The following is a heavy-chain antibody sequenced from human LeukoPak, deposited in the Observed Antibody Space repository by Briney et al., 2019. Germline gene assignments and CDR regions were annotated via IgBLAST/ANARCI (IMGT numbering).Heavy chain of an antibody. CDR2: ISGSGGST. CDR3: AKVRHSSGWHDAFDI. CDR1: GFTFSSYA. J-gene: IGHJ3*02. Sequence: PGGSLRLSCAASGFTFSSYAMSWVRQAPGKGLEWVSVISGSGGSTYYADSVKGRFTISRDNSKNTLYLQMNSLRAEDTAVYYCAKVRHSSGWHDAFDIWGQGTMVTVSS. V-gene: IGHV3-23*01. D-gene: IGHD6-19*01.